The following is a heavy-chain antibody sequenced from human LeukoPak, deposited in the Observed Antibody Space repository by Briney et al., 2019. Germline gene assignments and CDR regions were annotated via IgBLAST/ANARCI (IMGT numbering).Heavy chain of an antibody. V-gene: IGHV1-2*02. Sequence: ASVNVSCKASGYTFTGYYMHWVRQAPGQGLEWMGWINPNSGGTNYAQKFQGRVTMTRDTSISTAYMELSRLRSDDTAVYYCASKATIPDYYYYGMDVWGQGTTVTVSS. CDR1: GYTFTGYY. D-gene: IGHD5-12*01. CDR3: ASKATIPDYYYYGMDV. J-gene: IGHJ6*02. CDR2: INPNSGGT.